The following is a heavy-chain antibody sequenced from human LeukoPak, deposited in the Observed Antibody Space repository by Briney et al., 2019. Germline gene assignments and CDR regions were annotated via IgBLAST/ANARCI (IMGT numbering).Heavy chain of an antibody. CDR2: MNPNSGNT. CDR1: GYTFTSYD. Sequence: ASVRVSCKASGYTFTSYDINWVRQATGQGLEWMGWMNPNSGNTGYAQKFQGRVTMTRNTSISTAYMELSSLRSEDTAVYYCARGSRRITIFGVVTPHAFDIWGQGTMVTVSS. CDR3: ARGSRRITIFGVVTPHAFDI. J-gene: IGHJ3*02. V-gene: IGHV1-8*01. D-gene: IGHD3-3*01.